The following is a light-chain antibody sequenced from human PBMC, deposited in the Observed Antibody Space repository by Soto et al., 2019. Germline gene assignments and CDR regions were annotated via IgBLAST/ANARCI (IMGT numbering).Light chain of an antibody. Sequence: QSVLTQPPSVSGAPGQRVTISCTGSSSNIGAGYDVHWYQQLPGTAPKLLIYGNSNRPSGVPDRFSGSKSGTSASLAITGLQAEEEADYYCQSYDSSLGGWGVFGGGTKLTVL. CDR1: SSNIGAGYD. CDR2: GNS. J-gene: IGLJ2*01. CDR3: QSYDSSLGGWGV. V-gene: IGLV1-40*01.